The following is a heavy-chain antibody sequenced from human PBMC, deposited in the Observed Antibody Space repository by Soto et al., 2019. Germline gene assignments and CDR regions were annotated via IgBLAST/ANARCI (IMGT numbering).Heavy chain of an antibody. CDR1: GFAFISYA. Sequence: WGSLRLSCAASGFAFISYAIIFFRHSPGKGLEWVSAISGSGGSTYYADSVKGRFTISRDNSKNTLYLQMNSLRAEDTAVYYCAKDYGDYDYYFDYWGQGTLVTVSS. CDR3: AKDYGDYDYYFDY. V-gene: IGHV3-23*01. CDR2: ISGSGGST. D-gene: IGHD4-17*01. J-gene: IGHJ4*02.